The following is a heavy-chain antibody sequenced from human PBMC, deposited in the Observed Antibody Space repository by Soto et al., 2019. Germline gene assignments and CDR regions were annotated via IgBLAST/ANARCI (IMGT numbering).Heavy chain of an antibody. CDR2: IIPMFGTA. CDR3: ARGQEFGDYGSMAS. J-gene: IGHJ5*02. V-gene: IGHV1-69*12. CDR1: GGTFSNYG. Sequence: QVQLVQSGAAVKKPGSSVKVSCKASGGTFSNYGISWVRQAPGQGLEWMGGIIPMFGTANYAQKLQGRVTITADESTSTAYMGVSSRRSEDPAVYWCARGQEFGDYGSMASWGQGTLVTVSS. D-gene: IGHD4-17*01.